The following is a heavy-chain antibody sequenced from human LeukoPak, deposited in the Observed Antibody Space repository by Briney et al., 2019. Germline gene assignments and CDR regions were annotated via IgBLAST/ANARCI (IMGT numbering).Heavy chain of an antibody. CDR1: VGTFSSYA. D-gene: IGHD3-3*01. Sequence: SVKVSCKASVGTFSSYAINWVRQAPGQGLEWMGGIIPIFGTANYAQKFQGRVTITADESTSTAYMELSSLRSEDTAVYYCAEGSWSGFGPNAFDIWGQGTMVTVSS. CDR2: IIPIFGTA. CDR3: AEGSWSGFGPNAFDI. V-gene: IGHV1-69*13. J-gene: IGHJ3*02.